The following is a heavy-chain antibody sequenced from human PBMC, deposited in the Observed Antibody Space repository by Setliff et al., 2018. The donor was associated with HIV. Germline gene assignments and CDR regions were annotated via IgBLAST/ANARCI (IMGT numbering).Heavy chain of an antibody. CDR2: IYYSGST. D-gene: IGHD3-3*01. CDR1: GYSVSSGYY. J-gene: IGHJ6*03. V-gene: IGHV4-38-2*01. Sequence: SETLSLTCAVSGYSVSSGYYWGWIRQPPGKGLEWIASIYYSGSTYYAPSLKRRVTISVDTSKNQLSLRLSSVTAADTAVYYCARGTLHYDFWSGSLDYHYMDVWGKGTTVTVSS. CDR3: ARGTLHYDFWSGSLDYHYMDV.